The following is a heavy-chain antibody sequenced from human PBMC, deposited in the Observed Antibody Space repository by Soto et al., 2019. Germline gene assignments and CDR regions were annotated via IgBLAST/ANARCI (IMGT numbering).Heavy chain of an antibody. CDR3: ARDPSDIVATGGGFDP. D-gene: IGHD5-12*01. J-gene: IGHJ5*02. CDR1: GGTFSSYA. Sequence: SVKVSCKASGGTFSSYAISWVRQAPGQGLEWMGGIIPIFGAANYAQKFQGRVTITADESTSTAYMELSSLRSEDTAVYYCARDPSDIVATGGGFDPWGQGTLVTVSS. V-gene: IGHV1-69*13. CDR2: IIPIFGAA.